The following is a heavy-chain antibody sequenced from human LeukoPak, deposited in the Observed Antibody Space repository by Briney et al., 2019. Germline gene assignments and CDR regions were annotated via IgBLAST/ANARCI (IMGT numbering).Heavy chain of an antibody. D-gene: IGHD3-3*01. J-gene: IGHJ4*02. V-gene: IGHV4-59*01. CDR1: GGSISSYY. Sequence: SETLSLTCTVSGGSISSYYWSWIRQPPGKGLEWIRYIYYSGSTNYNPSLKSRVTISVDTSKNQFSLKLSSVTAADTAVYYCARVPQDFWSGYFDYWGQGTLVTVSS. CDR2: IYYSGST. CDR3: ARVPQDFWSGYFDY.